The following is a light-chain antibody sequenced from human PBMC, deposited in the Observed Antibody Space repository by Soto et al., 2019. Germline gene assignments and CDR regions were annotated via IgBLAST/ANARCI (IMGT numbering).Light chain of an antibody. Sequence: QSALTQPASVSGSPGQSITISCTGTSSDVGGYNYVSWYQQHPGKAPKLMIYDVSNRPSGVSNRFSGSKSGNTASLTISGLQAEDEAAYYCSSYTSSSTRVIFGGGTKLTVL. J-gene: IGLJ2*01. CDR1: SSDVGGYNY. CDR2: DVS. CDR3: SSYTSSSTRVI. V-gene: IGLV2-14*01.